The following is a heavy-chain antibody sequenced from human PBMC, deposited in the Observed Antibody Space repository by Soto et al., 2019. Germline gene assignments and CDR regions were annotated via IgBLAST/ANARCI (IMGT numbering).Heavy chain of an antibody. CDR2: INAGNGNT. V-gene: IGHV1-3*01. J-gene: IGHJ6*03. CDR3: ASSKYGVPYYYYMDV. Sequence: ASVKVSCKASGYTFTSYAMHWVRQAPGQRLEWMGWINAGNGNTKYSQKSQGRVTITRDTSASTAYMELSSLRSEDTAVYYCASSKYGVPYYYYMDVWGKGTTVTVSS. D-gene: IGHD2-2*01. CDR1: GYTFTSYA.